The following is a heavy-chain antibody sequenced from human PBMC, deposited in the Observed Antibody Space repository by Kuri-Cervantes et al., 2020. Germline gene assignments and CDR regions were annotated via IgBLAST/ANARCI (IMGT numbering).Heavy chain of an antibody. V-gene: IGHV4-4*02. J-gene: IGHJ4*02. CDR1: GGSISSDNW. CDR2: ISQSGSA. CDR3: ARGSSSGYSGTFHDY. Sequence: GSLRLSCTVSGGSISSDNWWNWVRQPPGKGLEWIGEISQSGSANYNPSLKSRVTISGDRSKNHYSLKLTSLTAADTALYYCARGSSSGYSGTFHDYWGQGTPVTVSS. D-gene: IGHD6-19*01.